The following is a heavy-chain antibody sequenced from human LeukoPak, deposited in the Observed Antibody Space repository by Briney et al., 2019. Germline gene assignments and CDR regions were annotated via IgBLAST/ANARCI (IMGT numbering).Heavy chain of an antibody. CDR1: GGSISSSSYY. CDR3: ARVEGDGYKLGRIPFDY. V-gene: IGHV4-39*07. Sequence: PSETLSLTCTVSGGSISSSSYYWGWIRQPPGKGLEWIGSIYYSGSTYYNPSLKSRVTISVDTSKNQFSLKLSSVTAADTAVYYCARVEGDGYKLGRIPFDYWGQGTLVTVSS. D-gene: IGHD5-24*01. CDR2: IYYSGST. J-gene: IGHJ4*02.